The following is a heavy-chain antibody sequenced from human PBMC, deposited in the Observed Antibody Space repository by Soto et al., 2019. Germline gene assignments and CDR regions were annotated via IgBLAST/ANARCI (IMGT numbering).Heavy chain of an antibody. Sequence: ASVKVSCKASGGTFSSYAISWVRQAPGQGLEWMGGIIPIFGTANYAQKFQGRVTITADESTSTAYMELSSLRSEDTAVYYCARQLTAAGNLLGEFDYWGQGTLVTVSS. J-gene: IGHJ4*02. V-gene: IGHV1-69*13. CDR3: ARQLTAAGNLLGEFDY. CDR1: GGTFSSYA. CDR2: IIPIFGTA. D-gene: IGHD6-13*01.